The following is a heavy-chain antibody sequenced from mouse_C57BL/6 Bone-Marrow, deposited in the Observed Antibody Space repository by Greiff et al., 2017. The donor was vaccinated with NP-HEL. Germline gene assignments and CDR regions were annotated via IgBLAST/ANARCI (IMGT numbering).Heavy chain of an antibody. CDR3: ARGSLYSNYWYFDV. CDR1: GYTFTDYY. Sequence: VHLVESGAELVRPGASVKLSCKASGYTFTDYYINWVKQRPGQGLEWIARIYPGSGNTYYNEKFKGKATLTAEKSSSTAYMQLSSLTSEDSAVYFCARGSLYSNYWYFDVWGTGTTVTVSS. V-gene: IGHV1-76*01. D-gene: IGHD2-5*01. CDR2: IYPGSGNT. J-gene: IGHJ1*03.